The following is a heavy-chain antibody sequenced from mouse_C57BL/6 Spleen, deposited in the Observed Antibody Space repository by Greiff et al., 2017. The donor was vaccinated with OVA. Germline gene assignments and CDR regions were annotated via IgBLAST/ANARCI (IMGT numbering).Heavy chain of an antibody. Sequence: EVKLVESGGGLVKPGGSLKLSCAASGFTFSDYGMHWVRQAPEKGLEWVAYISSGSSTIYYADTVKGRFTISGDNAKNTLFLQMTSLRSEDTAMYYCARGGVYYGNGFAYWGQGTLVTVSA. CDR1: GFTFSDYG. V-gene: IGHV5-17*01. J-gene: IGHJ3*01. CDR2: ISSGSSTI. D-gene: IGHD2-1*01. CDR3: ARGGVYYGNGFAY.